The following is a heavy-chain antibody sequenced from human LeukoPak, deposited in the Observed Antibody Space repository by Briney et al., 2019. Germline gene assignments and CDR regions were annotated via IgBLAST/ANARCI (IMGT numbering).Heavy chain of an antibody. CDR1: GGTFSSYA. D-gene: IGHD6-13*01. Sequence: SVKVSCKASGGTFSSYAISWVRQAPGQGLEWMGRIIPIFGTANYAQKFQGRVTITTDESTSTAYMELSSLRSEDTAVYYCARVWGSSWYRAEGWFDPWGQGALVTVSS. J-gene: IGHJ5*02. CDR3: ARVWGSSWYRAEGWFDP. CDR2: IIPIFGTA. V-gene: IGHV1-69*05.